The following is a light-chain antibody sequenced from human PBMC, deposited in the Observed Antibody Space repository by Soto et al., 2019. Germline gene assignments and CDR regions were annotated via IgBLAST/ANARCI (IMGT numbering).Light chain of an antibody. CDR3: HSYDTSLSGVI. CDR2: RTN. V-gene: IGLV1-40*01. CDR1: RSNIGARYD. J-gene: IGLJ2*01. Sequence: QSVLTQPPSVSGAPGQRVTISCTGSRSNIGARYDVHWYQQLPGAAPKLLIFRTNKRPSGVPDRFSGSKSGTSASLVITGLQADDEADYYCHSYDTSLSGVIFGGGTKVTVL.